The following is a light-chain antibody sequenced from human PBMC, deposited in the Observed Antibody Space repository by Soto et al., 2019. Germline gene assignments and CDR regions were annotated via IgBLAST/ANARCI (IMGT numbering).Light chain of an antibody. V-gene: IGLV2-14*01. CDR1: SSDIGHYNY. J-gene: IGLJ3*02. CDR2: DVS. CDR3: SSFSSGTLVV. Sequence: QSALTQPASVSGSPGQSITISCTGTSSDIGHYNYVSWYRQHPGKAPKLMIYDVSDRPSGVSNRFSGSKSGNTASLTISGLQTEDEADYYCSSFSSGTLVVFGGGTKVTVL.